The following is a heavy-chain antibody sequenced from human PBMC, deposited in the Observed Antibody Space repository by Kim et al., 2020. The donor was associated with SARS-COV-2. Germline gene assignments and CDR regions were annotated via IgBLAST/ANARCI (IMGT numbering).Heavy chain of an antibody. D-gene: IGHD5-12*01. J-gene: IGHJ5*02. V-gene: IGHV1-69*04. Sequence: SVKVSCKASGCTFSSYGINWVRQAPGQGLEWMGRIIPILGIANYAQKFQGRVTITADKSTSTAYMELSSLRSEDTAVYYCARRRDGYTNNCFDPWGQGT. CDR1: GCTFSSYG. CDR2: IIPILGIA. CDR3: ARRRDGYTNNCFDP.